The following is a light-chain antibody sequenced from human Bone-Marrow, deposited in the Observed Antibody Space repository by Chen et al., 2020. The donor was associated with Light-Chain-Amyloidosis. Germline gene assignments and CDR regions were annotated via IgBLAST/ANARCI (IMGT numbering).Light chain of an antibody. CDR3: QQYGTSPLT. Sequence: EIVLTPSPGTLSLSPGEGANLSCRASQTISSNYLTWYQQKFGQAPRHLIYGSSSRATGIPDRFTGSGSGTDFTLTINRLETEDFAMYYCQQYGTSPLTFGGGTKVEI. CDR2: GSS. CDR1: QTISSNY. V-gene: IGKV3-20*01. J-gene: IGKJ4*01.